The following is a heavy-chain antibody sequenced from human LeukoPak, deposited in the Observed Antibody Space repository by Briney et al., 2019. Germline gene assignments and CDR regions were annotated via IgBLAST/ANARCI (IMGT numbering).Heavy chain of an antibody. V-gene: IGHV3-23*01. Sequence: GGSLRLSCAGSGFTFSSYAMSWVRQAPGKGLEWVSTISGNGGSTYYADSVKGRFTISRDNSKNTLYLQMNSLRAEDTAVYYCAKYGSSWYLLDPWGQGTLVTVSS. CDR2: ISGNGGST. CDR3: AKYGSSWYLLDP. D-gene: IGHD6-13*01. J-gene: IGHJ5*02. CDR1: GFTFSSYA.